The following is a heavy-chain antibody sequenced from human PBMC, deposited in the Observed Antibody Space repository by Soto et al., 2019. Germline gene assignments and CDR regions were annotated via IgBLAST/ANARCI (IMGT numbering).Heavy chain of an antibody. CDR3: ARDRIPTGMDV. CDR2: IYYSGST. Sequence: SETLSLTCSVSGGSISSYYWSWIRQPPGKGLEWIGYIYYSGSTNYNPSLKSRVTISVDTSKNQFSLKLSSVTAEDTAVYYCARDRIPTGMDVWGQGTTVTVSS. J-gene: IGHJ6*02. V-gene: IGHV4-59*12. CDR1: GGSISSYY.